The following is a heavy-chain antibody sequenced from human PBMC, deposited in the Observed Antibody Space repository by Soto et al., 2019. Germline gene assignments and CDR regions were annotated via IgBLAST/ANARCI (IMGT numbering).Heavy chain of an antibody. D-gene: IGHD2-15*01. CDR2: ISGSGGST. CDR1: GFTFSSYA. CDR3: DKFTNDVIVVVVAATPSRYFQH. J-gene: IGHJ1*01. V-gene: IGHV3-23*01. Sequence: EVQLLESGGGLVQPGGSLRLSCAASGFTFSSYAMSWVRQAPGKGLEWVSAISGSGGSTYYADSVKGRFTISRDNSKNTLYRQMNSLGAEDTDIYYCDKFTNDVIVVVVAATPSRYFQHWGQGTLVTVAS.